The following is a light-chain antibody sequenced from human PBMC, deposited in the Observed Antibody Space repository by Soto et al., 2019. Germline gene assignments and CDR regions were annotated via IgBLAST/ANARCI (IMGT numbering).Light chain of an antibody. Sequence: DIQMTQSPSSLSASVGDRVTITCRASQSISSYLNWYQQKPGKAPKLLIYAASSLQSGVPSRFSGSGSGTEFTLTIIRLEPEDFAVYYCQQYGSSPITFGQGTRLEIK. V-gene: IGKV1-39*01. CDR1: QSISSY. CDR2: AAS. CDR3: QQYGSSPIT. J-gene: IGKJ5*01.